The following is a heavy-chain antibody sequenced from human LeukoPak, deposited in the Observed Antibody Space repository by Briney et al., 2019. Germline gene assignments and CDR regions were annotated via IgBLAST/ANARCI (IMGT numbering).Heavy chain of an antibody. CDR1: GFTFSSYG. Sequence: GGSLRLSCAASGFTFSSYGMHWVRQAPGKGLEWVAYIQYDGSNEQYADSVKGRFSISRDSSKNILYLQMNSLRAEDTAVYYCARERGSYGDLNAFGIWGQGTMVTVSS. V-gene: IGHV3-30*02. CDR3: ARERGSYGDLNAFGI. J-gene: IGHJ3*02. D-gene: IGHD4-17*01. CDR2: IQYDGSNE.